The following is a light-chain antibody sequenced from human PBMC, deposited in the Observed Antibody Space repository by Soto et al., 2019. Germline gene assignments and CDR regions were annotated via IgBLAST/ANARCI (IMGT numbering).Light chain of an antibody. CDR3: QQYGTSPRS. Sequence: EIVLTQSPGTLSLSPGDRATLSCRASQSVTDSYLAWYQHKPGQAPSLLIYGASSRATGIPNRFSGSGSGTDFTLTISGLEPEDFAVYYCQQYGTSPRSFGQGTKVEIK. CDR1: QSVTDSY. J-gene: IGKJ1*01. CDR2: GAS. V-gene: IGKV3-20*01.